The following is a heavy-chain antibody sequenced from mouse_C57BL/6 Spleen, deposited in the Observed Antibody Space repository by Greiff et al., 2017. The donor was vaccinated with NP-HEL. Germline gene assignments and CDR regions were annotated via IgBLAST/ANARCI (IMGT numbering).Heavy chain of an antibody. D-gene: IGHD2-3*01. V-gene: IGHV3-6*01. CDR1: GYSITSGYY. CDR2: ISYDGSN. Sequence: EVKLQESGPGLVRPSQSLSLTCSVTGYSITSGYYWNWIRQFPGNKLEWMGYISYDGSNNYNPSLKNRISITRDTSKNQFFLKLNSVTTEDTATYYCARDPDGYYLYAMDYWGQGTSVTVSS. J-gene: IGHJ4*01. CDR3: ARDPDGYYLYAMDY.